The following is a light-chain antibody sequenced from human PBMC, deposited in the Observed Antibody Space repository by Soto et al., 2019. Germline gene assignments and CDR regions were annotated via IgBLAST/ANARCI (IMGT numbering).Light chain of an antibody. CDR2: EVT. CDR3: TSYSSSSPVL. V-gene: IGLV2-14*01. CDR1: SSEVGAYNY. Sequence: QSALTQPASVSGSLGQSITISCTGTSSEVGAYNYVSWYQQHPDKAPKLLIFEVTNRPSGVSSRFSGSKSGITAALSISGLQPEDEADYYCTSYSSSSPVLFGGGTKLAAL. J-gene: IGLJ2*01.